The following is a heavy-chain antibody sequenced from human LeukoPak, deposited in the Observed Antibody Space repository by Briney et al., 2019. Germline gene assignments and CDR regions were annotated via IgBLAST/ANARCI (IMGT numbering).Heavy chain of an antibody. CDR2: IYYSGST. CDR1: GGSISSYY. V-gene: IGHV4-59*13. CDR3: ARAWWVSWEPDYYYGMDV. D-gene: IGHD1-26*01. J-gene: IGHJ6*02. Sequence: SETLSLTCSVSGGSISSYYWSWIRQPPGKGLEWIGYIYYSGSTNYNPSLKSRVNISVDTSKNQFSLKLSSVTAADTAVYYCARAWWVSWEPDYYYGMDVWGQGTTVTVSS.